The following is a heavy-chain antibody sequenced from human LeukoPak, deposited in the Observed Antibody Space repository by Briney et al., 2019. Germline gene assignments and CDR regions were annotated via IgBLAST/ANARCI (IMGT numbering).Heavy chain of an antibody. V-gene: IGHV1-8*03. D-gene: IGHD2-2*01. CDR3: AREGPVDRAYLNWFDP. CDR1: GYTFTSYD. CDR2: MNPNSGNT. Sequence: ASVKVSCKASGYTFTSYDINWVRQATGQGLEWMGWMNPNSGNTGYAQKFQGRVTITRNTSISTAYMELSSLRSEDTAVYYCAREGPVDRAYLNWFDPWGQGTLVTVSS. J-gene: IGHJ5*02.